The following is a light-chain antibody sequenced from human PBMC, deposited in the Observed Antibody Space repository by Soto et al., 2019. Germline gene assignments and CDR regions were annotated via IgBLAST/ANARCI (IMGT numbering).Light chain of an antibody. CDR2: GAS. V-gene: IGKV1-5*01. CDR3: QHHNSYSQT. Sequence: DIPMTQSPPTLSASVGDRVTITCRASQSISHYLAWYQQKPGKAPKLLIYGASNLQSGVPSRFSGSGSGTEFTLTISSLQPDDFGTYYCQHHNSYSQTFGQGTKVEIK. J-gene: IGKJ1*01. CDR1: QSISHY.